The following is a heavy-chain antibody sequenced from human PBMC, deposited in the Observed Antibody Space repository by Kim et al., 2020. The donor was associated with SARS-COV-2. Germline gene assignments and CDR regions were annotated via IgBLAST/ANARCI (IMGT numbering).Heavy chain of an antibody. Sequence: GESLKISCKGSGYSFTSYWIGWVRQMPGKGLEWMGIIYPGDSDTRYSPSFQGQVTISADKSISTAYLQWSSLKASDTAMYYCARRGRYGSGSYYTNWFDPWGQGTLVTVSS. CDR3: ARRGRYGSGSYYTNWFDP. V-gene: IGHV5-51*01. CDR1: GYSFTSYW. D-gene: IGHD3-10*01. J-gene: IGHJ5*02. CDR2: IYPGDSDT.